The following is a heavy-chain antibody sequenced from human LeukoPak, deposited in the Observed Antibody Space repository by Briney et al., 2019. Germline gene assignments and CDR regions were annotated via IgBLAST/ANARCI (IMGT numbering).Heavy chain of an antibody. D-gene: IGHD3-22*01. V-gene: IGHV4-31*03. CDR3: ARVPYYYDSSGYSLGEFDY. CDR1: GGSISSGGYY. CDR2: IYYSGST. J-gene: IGHJ4*02. Sequence: PSETLSLTCTVSGGSISSGGYYWSWISQHPGKGLEWIGYIYYSGSTYYNPSLKSRVTISVDTSKNQFSLKLSSVTAADTAVYYCARVPYYYDSSGYSLGEFDYWGQGTLVTVSS.